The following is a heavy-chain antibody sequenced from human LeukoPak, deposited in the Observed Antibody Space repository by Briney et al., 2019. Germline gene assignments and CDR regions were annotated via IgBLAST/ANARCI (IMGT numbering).Heavy chain of an antibody. CDR1: GFTFSSYA. V-gene: IGHV3-23*01. D-gene: IGHD4-23*01. J-gene: IGHJ4*02. CDR3: AKDPVPYGGNSM. CDR2: ISGSGGST. Sequence: GGSLRLSCAASGFTFSSYAMSWVRQAPGKGLEWVSAISGSGGSTYYADSVKGRFTISRDDSKNTLYLQMNSLRAEDTAVYYCAKDPVPYGGNSMWGQGTLVTVSS.